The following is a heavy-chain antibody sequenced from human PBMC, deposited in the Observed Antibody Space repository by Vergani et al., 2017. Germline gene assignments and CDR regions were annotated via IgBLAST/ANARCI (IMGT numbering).Heavy chain of an antibody. J-gene: IGHJ5*02. D-gene: IGHD6-19*01. CDR1: GFTFSSYG. CDR3: ARDPLQKTSIAVAGTHNWFDP. CDR2: IWYDGSNK. Sequence: QVQLVESGGGVVQPGRSLRLSCAASGFTFSSYGMHWVRQAPGKGLEWVAVIWYDGSNKYYADSVKGRFTISRDNSKNTLYLQMNSLRAEDTAVYYCARDPLQKTSIAVAGTHNWFDPWGQGTLVTVSS. V-gene: IGHV3-33*01.